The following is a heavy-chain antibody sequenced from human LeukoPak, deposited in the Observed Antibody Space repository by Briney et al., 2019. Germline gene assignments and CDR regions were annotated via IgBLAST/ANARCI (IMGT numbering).Heavy chain of an antibody. CDR3: ARGNTLGYCSGGSCSPYYYYYMDV. V-gene: IGHV4-59*01. Sequence: SETLSLTCTVSGGSISSYYWSWIRQPPGKGLEWIGYIYYSGSTNYNPSLKSRVTISVDTSKNQFSLKLSSVTTADTAVYYCARGNTLGYCSGGSCSPYYYYYMDVWGKGTTVTISS. CDR2: IYYSGST. J-gene: IGHJ6*03. D-gene: IGHD2-15*01. CDR1: GGSISSYY.